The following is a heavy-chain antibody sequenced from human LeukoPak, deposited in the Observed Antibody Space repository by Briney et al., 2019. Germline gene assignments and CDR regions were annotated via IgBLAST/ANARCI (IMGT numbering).Heavy chain of an antibody. Sequence: ASVKVSCKASGYTFTSYGISWVRQAPGQGLEWMGWISAYNGNTNYAQKLQGRVTMTTDTSTSTAYMELRSLRSDDTAGYYCARACRTYCSSGSCQRGTYYYYYMDVWGKGTTVTVSS. V-gene: IGHV1-18*01. CDR2: ISAYNGNT. CDR1: GYTFTSYG. CDR3: ARACRTYCSSGSCQRGTYYYYYMDV. J-gene: IGHJ6*03. D-gene: IGHD2-15*01.